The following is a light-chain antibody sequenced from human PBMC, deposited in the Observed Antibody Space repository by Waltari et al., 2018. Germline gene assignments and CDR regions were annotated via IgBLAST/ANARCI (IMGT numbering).Light chain of an antibody. CDR1: QSVNTK. Sequence: EIVLTQSPATLSLSPGQGATLSCRASQSVNTKLAWYQQKPGQAPRLLIYDASNRATGIPGRFSGRGCGTDFTLTISSLEPEDFAVYYCQQRSNWPPMYTFGQGTKLEIK. V-gene: IGKV3-11*01. CDR2: DAS. J-gene: IGKJ2*01. CDR3: QQRSNWPPMYT.